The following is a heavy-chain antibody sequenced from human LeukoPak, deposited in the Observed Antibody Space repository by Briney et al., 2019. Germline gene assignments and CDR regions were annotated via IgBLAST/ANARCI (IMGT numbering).Heavy chain of an antibody. D-gene: IGHD3-22*01. Sequence: GGSLRLSCAASGFTFSSYWMHWVRQAPGKGQVWDSRIKSDGSTNYADSVKGRFTISRDNAKNTVSLQMNSLRAEDTGVYYCARAPSEIGGYYPEYFRHWGQGTLVTVSS. J-gene: IGHJ1*01. CDR3: ARAPSEIGGYYPEYFRH. V-gene: IGHV3-74*01. CDR1: GFTFSSYW. CDR2: IKSDGST.